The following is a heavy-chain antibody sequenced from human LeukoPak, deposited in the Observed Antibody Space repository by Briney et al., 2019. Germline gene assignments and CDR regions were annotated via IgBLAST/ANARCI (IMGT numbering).Heavy chain of an antibody. CDR1: GFIFTNAW. Sequence: SPGGSLRPSCAASGFIFTNAWMNWVRQAPGKGLEWVGRIKSKTDGGTTDYAAPVKGRFTVSRDDSKSKLYLQMNSLKTEDTAMYYCIRYGYNLLEYSQHWGQGTLVTVSS. V-gene: IGHV3-15*07. CDR2: IKSKTDGGTT. J-gene: IGHJ1*01. CDR3: IRYGYNLLEYSQH. D-gene: IGHD5-24*01.